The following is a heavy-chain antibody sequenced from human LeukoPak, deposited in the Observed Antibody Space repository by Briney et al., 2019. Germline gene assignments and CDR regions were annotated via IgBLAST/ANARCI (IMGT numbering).Heavy chain of an antibody. V-gene: IGHV3-30*18. D-gene: IGHD3-10*01. CDR2: ISDDGRKK. CDR1: GFTFSSYG. J-gene: IGHJ4*02. CDR3: AKDSKSYAIDY. Sequence: PGGSLRLSCGASGFTFSSYGVHWVRQAPGKGLEWVAVISDDGRKKYYADSVKGRFTISRDNSKNTLYLQMNSLRAEDTAVYYCAKDSKSYAIDYWGQGTLVTVSS.